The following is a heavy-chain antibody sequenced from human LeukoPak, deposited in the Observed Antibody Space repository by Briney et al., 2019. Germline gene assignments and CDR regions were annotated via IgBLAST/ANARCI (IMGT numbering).Heavy chain of an antibody. CDR3: VRDGGVSGYDLLDY. CDR2: INQDGSEE. V-gene: IGHV3-7*01. J-gene: IGHJ4*02. Sequence: AGSLRLSCAASGFTFSNYWMTWVRQAPGKGLEWVAHINQDGSEEHYMDSVKARFTISRDNAKNSLSLQMNSLRAEDTAVYYCVRDGGVSGYDLLDYWGRGTLVTVSS. CDR1: GFTFSNYW. D-gene: IGHD5-12*01.